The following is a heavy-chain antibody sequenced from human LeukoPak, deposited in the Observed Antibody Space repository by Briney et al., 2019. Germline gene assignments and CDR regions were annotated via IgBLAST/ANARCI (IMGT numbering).Heavy chain of an antibody. CDR3: AKIPTSLTYYYDSSGTLDY. CDR1: GFTFSSYA. J-gene: IGHJ4*02. CDR2: ISVSGGST. Sequence: GGSLRLSCAASGFTFSSYAMSWVRQAPGKGLEWVSAISVSGGSTYYADSVKGRFTISRDNSKNTLYLQMNSLRAEDTAVYYCAKIPTSLTYYYDSSGTLDYWGQGTLVTVSS. V-gene: IGHV3-23*01. D-gene: IGHD3-22*01.